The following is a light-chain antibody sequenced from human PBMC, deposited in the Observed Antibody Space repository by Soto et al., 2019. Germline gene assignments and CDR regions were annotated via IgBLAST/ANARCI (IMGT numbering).Light chain of an antibody. CDR2: DAS. Sequence: DIQMTQSPSTLSASVGDRVTITCRASQSISSWLAWYQQKPGKAPKVLIYDASSLESGVPSRFSGSGSGTEFTLTISSLQPDDFATYYCQQYNSYSGTFGQGTQVDIK. V-gene: IGKV1-5*01. CDR1: QSISSW. J-gene: IGKJ1*01. CDR3: QQYNSYSGT.